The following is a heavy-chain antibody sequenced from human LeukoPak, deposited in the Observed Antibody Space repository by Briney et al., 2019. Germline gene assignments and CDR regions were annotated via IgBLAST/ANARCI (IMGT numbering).Heavy chain of an antibody. CDR3: ARDYYYYGMDV. Sequence: PSETLSLTCTVSGGSISNYYWSWIQQPPGKGLEWIGHIYYSGSTNYNPSLKSRVTISVDTSKNQFSLKLSSVTAADTAVYYCARDYYYYGMDVWGQGTTVTVSS. V-gene: IGHV4-59*01. CDR2: IYYSGST. CDR1: GGSISNYY. J-gene: IGHJ6*02.